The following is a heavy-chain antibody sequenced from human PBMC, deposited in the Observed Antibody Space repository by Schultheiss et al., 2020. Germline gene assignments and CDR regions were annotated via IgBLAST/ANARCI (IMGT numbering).Heavy chain of an antibody. CDR3: ARALGATPAGGLLGMDV. J-gene: IGHJ6*02. Sequence: ASVKVSCKASEYTFTGYHIHWVRQAPGQGLEWMGWINPNSGGTDYARKFQGWVTMTRDTSISTAYMELSRLRSDDTAVYYCARALGATPAGGLLGMDVWGQGTTVTVSS. V-gene: IGHV1-2*04. CDR2: INPNSGGT. D-gene: IGHD1-26*01. CDR1: EYTFTGYH.